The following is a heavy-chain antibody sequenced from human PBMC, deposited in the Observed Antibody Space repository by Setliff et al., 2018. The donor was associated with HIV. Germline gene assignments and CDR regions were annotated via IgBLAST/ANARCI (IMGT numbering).Heavy chain of an antibody. J-gene: IGHJ4*02. CDR1: GFSFSSYA. CDR3: AKADTSGWYPHFQF. D-gene: IGHD6-19*01. CDR2: IFHDGSNK. Sequence: GESLKISCAASGFSFSSYAMHWVRQTPGKGLEWVAIIFHDGSNKYYADSVKGRFTISRDNSKNTLYLQMNSLGAEDTAVYYCAKADTSGWYPHFQFWGQGTLVTVS. V-gene: IGHV3-33*06.